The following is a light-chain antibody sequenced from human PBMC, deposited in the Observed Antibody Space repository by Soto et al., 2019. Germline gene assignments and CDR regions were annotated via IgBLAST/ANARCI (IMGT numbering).Light chain of an antibody. CDR1: QSISSW. J-gene: IGKJ1*01. CDR3: QQSYSTPWT. CDR2: KAS. V-gene: IGKV1-5*03. Sequence: QSPSTLSASVGDRVTITCRASQSISSWLAWYQQKPGKAPKLLIYKASSLQSGIPSRFSGSGSETDFTLTISSLQPEDFATYYCQQSYSTPWTFGQGTKVDIK.